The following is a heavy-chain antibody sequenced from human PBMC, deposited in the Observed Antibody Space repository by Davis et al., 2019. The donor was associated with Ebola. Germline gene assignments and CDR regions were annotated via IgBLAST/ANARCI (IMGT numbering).Heavy chain of an antibody. CDR2: ISYDGSYQ. CDR3: AKAKWEVEYHYSGMDV. D-gene: IGHD1-26*01. J-gene: IGHJ6*04. Sequence: PGGSLRLSCAASGFTFSSYSMNWVRQAPGKGLEWVAVISYDGSYQNTGDSVRGRFTISRDNSKNTLYLQMNSLRAEDTAVYLCAKAKWEVEYHYSGMDVWGKGTTVTVSS. V-gene: IGHV3-30*18. CDR1: GFTFSSYS.